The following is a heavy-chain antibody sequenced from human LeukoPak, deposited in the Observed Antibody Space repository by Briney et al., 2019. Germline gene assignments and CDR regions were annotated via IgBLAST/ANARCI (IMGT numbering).Heavy chain of an antibody. Sequence: GESLKISCKGSGYSFTSYWIGWVRQMPGKGLEWMGIIYPGGSDTRYSPSFQGQVTISADKSISTAYLQWSSLKASDTAMYYCARHSSPYSSSWYGDYWGQGTLVTVSS. CDR3: ARHSSPYSSSWYGDY. J-gene: IGHJ4*02. D-gene: IGHD6-13*01. CDR2: IYPGGSDT. CDR1: GYSFTSYW. V-gene: IGHV5-51*01.